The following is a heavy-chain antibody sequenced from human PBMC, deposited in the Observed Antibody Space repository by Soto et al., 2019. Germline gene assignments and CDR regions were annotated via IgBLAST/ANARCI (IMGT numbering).Heavy chain of an antibody. V-gene: IGHV4-59*08. CDR2: IYYSGST. CDR3: ARLYSGYEYYFDY. D-gene: IGHD5-12*01. J-gene: IGHJ4*02. CDR1: GGSISSYY. Sequence: PSETLSLTCTVSGGSISSYYWSWIRQPPGKGLEWIGYIYYSGSTNYNPSLKSRVTISVDTSKNQFSLKLSSVTAADTAVYYCARLYSGYEYYFDYWGQGTLVTGSS.